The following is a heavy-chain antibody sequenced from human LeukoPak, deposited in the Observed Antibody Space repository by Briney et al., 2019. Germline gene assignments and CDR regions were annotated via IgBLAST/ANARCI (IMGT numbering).Heavy chain of an antibody. V-gene: IGHV1-2*02. CDR1: GYTFTGYY. CDR2: INPNSGGT. J-gene: IGHJ6*02. D-gene: IGHD2-2*02. CDR3: ARVDRYCSSTSCYTLNHYYYGMDV. Sequence: GASVKVSCKASGYTFTGYYMHWVRQAPGQGLEWMGWINPNSGGTNYAQKFQGRVTMTRDTSISTAYMELGRLRSDDTAVYYCARVDRYCSSTSCYTLNHYYYGMDVWGQGTTVTVSS.